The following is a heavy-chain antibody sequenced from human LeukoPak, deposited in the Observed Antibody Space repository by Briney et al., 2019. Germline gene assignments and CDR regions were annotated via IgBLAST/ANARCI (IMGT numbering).Heavy chain of an antibody. CDR3: ARDWGYYNY. CDR1: GGSISSSSYY. J-gene: IGHJ4*02. D-gene: IGHD1-26*01. Sequence: SETLSLTCTVSGGSISSSSYYWGWIRQPPGKGLEWIGSIYYSGSTYYNPSLKSRVTISVDTSKNQFSLKLSSVTAADTAVYYCARDWGYYNYWGQGTLVTVSS. V-gene: IGHV4-39*07. CDR2: IYYSGST.